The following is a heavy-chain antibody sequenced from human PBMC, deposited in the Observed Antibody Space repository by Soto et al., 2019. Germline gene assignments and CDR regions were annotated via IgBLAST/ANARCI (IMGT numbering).Heavy chain of an antibody. CDR2: MNPNSGNT. J-gene: IGHJ4*02. CDR1: GYTFTSYD. CDR3: ARGLRELWSDEFDY. V-gene: IGHV1-8*01. D-gene: IGHD5-18*01. Sequence: QVQLVQSGAEVKKPGASVKVSCKASGYTFTSYDINWVRQATGQGLEWMGWMNPNSGNTGYAQKFQGRVTRTRNTSISTAYMELSSLRSEDTAVYYCARGLRELWSDEFDYWGQGTLVTVSS.